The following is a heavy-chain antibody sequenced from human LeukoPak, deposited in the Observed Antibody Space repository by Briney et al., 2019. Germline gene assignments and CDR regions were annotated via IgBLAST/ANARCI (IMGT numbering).Heavy chain of an antibody. CDR2: IYYSGST. Sequence: PSETLSLTCTVSGGSISSSSYYWGWIRQPPGEGLEWIGSIYYSGSTYYNPSLKSRVTISVDTSKNQFSLKLSSVTAADTAVYYCARGSGYYSTFDYWGQGTLVTVSS. D-gene: IGHD3-3*01. CDR3: ARGSGYYSTFDY. V-gene: IGHV4-39*07. J-gene: IGHJ4*02. CDR1: GGSISSSSYY.